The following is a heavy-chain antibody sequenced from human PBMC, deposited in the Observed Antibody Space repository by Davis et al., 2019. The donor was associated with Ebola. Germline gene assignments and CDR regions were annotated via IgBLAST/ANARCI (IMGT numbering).Heavy chain of an antibody. CDR1: GYTFTSYY. J-gene: IGHJ4*02. CDR3: ARRTRIAAAGTDY. CDR2: INPSGGST. D-gene: IGHD6-13*01. V-gene: IGHV1-46*01. Sequence: AASVKVSCKASGYTFTSYYMHWVRQAPGQGLEWMGIINPSGGSTSYAQKFQGRVTISVDTSKNQFSLKLSSVTAADTAVYYCARRTRIAAAGTDYWGQGTLVTVSS.